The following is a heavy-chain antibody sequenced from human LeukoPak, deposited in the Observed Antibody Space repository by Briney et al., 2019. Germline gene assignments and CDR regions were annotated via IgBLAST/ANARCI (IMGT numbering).Heavy chain of an antibody. D-gene: IGHD6-6*01. Sequence: PGGSLRLSCAASGFTFSSYSMNWVRQAPGKGREGVSYISSSSSTIYYADSVKGRFTISRDNAKNSLYLQMNSLRAEDTAVYYCARRYSSSSSYYYYYYMDVWGKGTTVTVSS. CDR2: ISSSSSTI. J-gene: IGHJ6*03. V-gene: IGHV3-48*04. CDR1: GFTFSSYS. CDR3: ARRYSSSSSYYYYYYMDV.